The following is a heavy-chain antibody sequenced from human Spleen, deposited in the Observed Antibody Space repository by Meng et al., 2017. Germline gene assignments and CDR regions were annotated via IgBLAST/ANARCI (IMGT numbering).Heavy chain of an antibody. V-gene: IGHV3-20*04. CDR2: ITWNSGSI. J-gene: IGHJ5*02. D-gene: IGHD6-13*01. Sequence: GESLKISCAASGFTFDDYGMSWVRQAPGKGLEWVSGITWNSGSIGYADSVKGRFTISRDNAKNSLYLQMNSLRAEDTAVYYCARGYRPTSSRWFDPWGRGALVTVSS. CDR1: GFTFDDYG. CDR3: ARGYRPTSSRWFDP.